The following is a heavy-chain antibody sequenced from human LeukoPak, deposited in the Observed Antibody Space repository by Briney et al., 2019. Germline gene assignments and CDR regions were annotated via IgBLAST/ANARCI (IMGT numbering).Heavy chain of an antibody. Sequence: GGTLRLSCAASGITFSNFGMSWVRQAPGKGLEWVSGISGNGGSTYYADSVKGRFTISRDNSKNSLYLLIDSLRAEDTAMYYCATHRYTSSAYYFLQWGQGTLVTVSS. CDR2: ISGNGGST. CDR3: ATHRYTSSAYYFLQ. V-gene: IGHV3-23*01. D-gene: IGHD6-13*01. J-gene: IGHJ1*01. CDR1: GITFSNFG.